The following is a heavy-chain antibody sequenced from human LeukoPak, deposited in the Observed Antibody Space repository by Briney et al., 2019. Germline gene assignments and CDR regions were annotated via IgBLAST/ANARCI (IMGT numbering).Heavy chain of an antibody. D-gene: IGHD3-16*01. Sequence: SETLSLTCTVSGGSIISSTTYYWGWIRQPPGKGLEWIGYIYYSGSTNYNPSLKSRVTISVDTSKNQFSLKLSSVTAADTAVYYCARGERYDYVWGSSYLGYWGQGTLVTVSS. CDR1: GGSIISSTTYY. CDR3: ARGERYDYVWGSSYLGY. J-gene: IGHJ4*02. V-gene: IGHV4-61*05. CDR2: IYYSGST.